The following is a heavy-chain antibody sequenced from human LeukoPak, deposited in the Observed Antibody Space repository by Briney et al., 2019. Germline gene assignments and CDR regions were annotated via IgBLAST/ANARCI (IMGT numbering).Heavy chain of an antibody. Sequence: PGGSLRLSCAASGSTFSNAWMNWVRQAPGKGLEWVGRIKSKTDGGTTDHAAPVKGRFTISRDDSKNTLYLQMNSLKTEDTAVYYCTTLNRGYCSSTSCEVLVDYWGQGTLVTVSS. D-gene: IGHD2-2*01. CDR1: GSTFSNAW. CDR3: TTLNRGYCSSTSCEVLVDY. V-gene: IGHV3-15*07. CDR2: IKSKTDGGTT. J-gene: IGHJ4*02.